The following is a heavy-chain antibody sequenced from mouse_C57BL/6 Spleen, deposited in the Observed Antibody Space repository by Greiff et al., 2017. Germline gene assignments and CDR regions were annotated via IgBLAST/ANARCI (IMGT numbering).Heavy chain of an antibody. D-gene: IGHD2-5*01. J-gene: IGHJ2*01. V-gene: IGHV1-55*01. CDR2: IYPGSGST. CDR3: ARWGHYSNSYYFDY. CDR1: GYTFTSYW. Sequence: QVQLQQPGAELVKPGASVTMSCKASGYTFTSYWITWVQQRPGQGLEWLGDIYPGSGSTNYNEKFKSKATLTVDTSSSTAYKQQSSLTSEDSAVYYCARWGHYSNSYYFDYWGQGTTLTVSS.